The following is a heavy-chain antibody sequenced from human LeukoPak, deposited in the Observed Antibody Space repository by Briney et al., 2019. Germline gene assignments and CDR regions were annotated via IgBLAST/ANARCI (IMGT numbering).Heavy chain of an antibody. CDR1: GYTFTGYY. Sequence: ASVKVSCKASGYTFTGYYMHWVRQAPGQGLEWMGWINPNSGGTNYAQKFQGRVTITRDTSINTAYMELSRLTSDDTAVYYCARELIRAFYYFDSWGQGTLVTVSS. V-gene: IGHV1-2*02. CDR2: INPNSGGT. CDR3: ARELIRAFYYFDS. J-gene: IGHJ4*02. D-gene: IGHD3-22*01.